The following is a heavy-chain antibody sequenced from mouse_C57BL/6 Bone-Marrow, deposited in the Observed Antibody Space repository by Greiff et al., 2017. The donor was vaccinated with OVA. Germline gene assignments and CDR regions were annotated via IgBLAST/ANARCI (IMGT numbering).Heavy chain of an antibody. CDR1: GYTFTSYG. CDR2: IYPRSGNT. J-gene: IGHJ2*01. V-gene: IGHV1-81*01. Sequence: VQLQQSGAELARPGASVKLSCKASGYTFTSYGISWVKQRTGQGLEWIGEIYPRSGNTYYNEKFKGKATLTADKSSSTAYMELRSLTSEDSAVYFCASRLLRRDYFDYWGQGTTLTVSS. D-gene: IGHD1-1*01. CDR3: ASRLLRRDYFDY.